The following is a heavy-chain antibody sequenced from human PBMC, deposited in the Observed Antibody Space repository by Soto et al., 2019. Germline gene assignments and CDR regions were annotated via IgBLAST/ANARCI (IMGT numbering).Heavy chain of an antibody. J-gene: IGHJ4*01. D-gene: IGHD3-22*01. CDR1: DFTFSSYG. CDR3: AKDTYYHDSSGYYVFDY. Sequence: QVQLVESGGGVVQPGRSLTLSCAASDFTFSSYGIHWVRQAPGKGLEWVAVISYDGSNKQYGDSVKGRLTMSRDNSKNTVHLQMSSLRVEDTVVYYCAKDTYYHDSSGYYVFDYWGQGTLVTVSS. V-gene: IGHV3-30*18. CDR2: ISYDGSNK.